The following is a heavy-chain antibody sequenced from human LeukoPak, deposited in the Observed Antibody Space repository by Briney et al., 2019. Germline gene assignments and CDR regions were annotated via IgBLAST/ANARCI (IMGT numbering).Heavy chain of an antibody. CDR2: ISWNSGSI. V-gene: IGHV3-9*01. CDR3: AKGATIAATLGWFDP. CDR1: GFTFDDYA. J-gene: IGHJ5*02. Sequence: PGRSLRLSCAASGFTFDDYAMHWVRQAPGKGLEWVSGISWNSGSIGYADSVKGRFTISRDNAKNSLYLQMNSLRVEDTALYYCAKGATIAATLGWFDPWGQGTLVTVSS. D-gene: IGHD2-15*01.